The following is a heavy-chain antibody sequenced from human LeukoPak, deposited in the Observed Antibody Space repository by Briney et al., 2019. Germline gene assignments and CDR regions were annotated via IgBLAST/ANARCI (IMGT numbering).Heavy chain of an antibody. CDR2: IWYDGSNE. CDR3: ARAIDKNVGIDY. CDR1: GFTFSSYG. Sequence: GGSLRLSCAASGFTFSSYGMHWVRQAPGKGLEWVAFIWYDGSNEYYADSVRGRFTIYRDNSRDTLFLQMNSLRAEDTAAYYCARAIDKNVGIDYWGQGTLVTVSS. V-gene: IGHV3-33*01. D-gene: IGHD2-21*01. J-gene: IGHJ4*02.